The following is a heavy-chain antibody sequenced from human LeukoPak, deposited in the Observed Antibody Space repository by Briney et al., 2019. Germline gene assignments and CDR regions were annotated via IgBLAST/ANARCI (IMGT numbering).Heavy chain of an antibody. Sequence: ASVKVSCKASGGTFNSYAISWVRQAPGQGLEWMGGIIPIFGTANYAQKFQGRVTITADESTSTAYMELSSLRSEDTAVYYCARSGYYYDSSEYYFDYWGQGTLVTVSS. D-gene: IGHD3-22*01. V-gene: IGHV1-69*13. CDR1: GGTFNSYA. CDR2: IIPIFGTA. J-gene: IGHJ4*02. CDR3: ARSGYYYDSSEYYFDY.